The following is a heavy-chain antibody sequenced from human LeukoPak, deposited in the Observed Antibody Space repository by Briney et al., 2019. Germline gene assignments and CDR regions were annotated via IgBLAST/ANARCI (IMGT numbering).Heavy chain of an antibody. J-gene: IGHJ4*02. Sequence: GGSLRLSCAASGFTFSNYAMTWVRQAPGKGLEWVSSISGSGGSTYYTDSVEGRFTISRDNSKNTLYLQMNTLRAEDTAVYYCARDANYGHNRFDYWGQGTLVTVSS. CDR3: ARDANYGHNRFDY. D-gene: IGHD4-17*01. V-gene: IGHV3-23*01. CDR1: GFTFSNYA. CDR2: ISGSGGST.